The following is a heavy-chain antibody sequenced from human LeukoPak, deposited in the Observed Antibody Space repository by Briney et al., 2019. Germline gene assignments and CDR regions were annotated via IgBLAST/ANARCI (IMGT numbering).Heavy chain of an antibody. CDR1: GYTFTDYY. CDR2: INPNSGAT. CDR3: ARAWGYSSSIDY. D-gene: IGHD6-6*01. Sequence: ASVKVSCKTSGYTFTDYYIHWVRQAPGQGREWMGWINPNSGATYYTQNFQARVTMSRDTFISTAYMELSRLTSDDTAVYSSARAWGYSSSIDYWGQGTLVTVSS. V-gene: IGHV1-2*02. J-gene: IGHJ4*02.